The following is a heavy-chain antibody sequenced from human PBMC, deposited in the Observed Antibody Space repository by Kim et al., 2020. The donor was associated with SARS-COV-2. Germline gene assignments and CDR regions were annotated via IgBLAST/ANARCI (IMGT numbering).Heavy chain of an antibody. CDR3: ARVGEWELPGYN. CDR2: IIPIFGTA. D-gene: IGHD1-26*01. CDR1: GGTFSSYA. Sequence: SVKVSCKASGGTFSSYAISWVRQAPGQGLEWMGGIIPIFGTANYAQKFQGRVTITADESTSTAYMELSSLRSEDTAVYYCARVGEWELPGYNWGQGTLVTVSS. V-gene: IGHV1-69*13. J-gene: IGHJ4*02.